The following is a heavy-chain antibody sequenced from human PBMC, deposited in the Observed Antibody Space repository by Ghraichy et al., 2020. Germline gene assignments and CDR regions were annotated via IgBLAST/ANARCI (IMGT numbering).Heavy chain of an antibody. CDR3: ARAGFQNDFWSGRSYYFDY. D-gene: IGHD3-3*01. Sequence: ASVKVSCKASGYTFIGYYIHWVRQAPGQGLEWMGGINPNSGGTNYAQKFQGRVTMTRDTSINTAYMDLSRLTSDDTAVYYCARAGFQNDFWSGRSYYFDYWGQGTLVNVSS. CDR1: GYTFIGYY. V-gene: IGHV1-2*02. J-gene: IGHJ4*02. CDR2: INPNSGGT.